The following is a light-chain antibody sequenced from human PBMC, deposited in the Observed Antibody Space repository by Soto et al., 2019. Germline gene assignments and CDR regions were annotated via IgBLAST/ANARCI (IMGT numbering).Light chain of an antibody. CDR1: QSVSSSY. V-gene: IGKV3-20*01. Sequence: EIVLTQSPGTLSLSPGERATLSCRASQSVSSSYLAWYQQKPGQAPRLLIYGASSRATGIPDRFSGSGSGTDFTLTISILEHEDFAVYYCQQYGSSLGVTFGGGTKVEIK. J-gene: IGKJ4*01. CDR2: GAS. CDR3: QQYGSSLGVT.